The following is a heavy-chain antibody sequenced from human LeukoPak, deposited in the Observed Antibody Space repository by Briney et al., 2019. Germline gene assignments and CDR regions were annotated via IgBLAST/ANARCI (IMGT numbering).Heavy chain of an antibody. D-gene: IGHD1-26*01. Sequence: GESLKISCKGSGYSFTSYWIGWVRQMPGKGLEWMGIIYPGGSDASYSPSFQGQVTISADKSISTAYLQWSSPKAADTAMYYCARRRDLYSGSYYPFDYWGQGTLVTVSS. CDR1: GYSFTSYW. CDR3: ARRRDLYSGSYYPFDY. J-gene: IGHJ4*02. V-gene: IGHV5-51*01. CDR2: IYPGGSDA.